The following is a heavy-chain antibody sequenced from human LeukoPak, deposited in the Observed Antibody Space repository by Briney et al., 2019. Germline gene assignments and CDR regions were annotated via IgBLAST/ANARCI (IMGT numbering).Heavy chain of an antibody. Sequence: GASVKVSCKASGYTFTSYVISWVRQPPGQGLDGMGWISANNGNTNYAQKLQGRLTMTTDTSTSTAYMELRSLRSDDTAVYYCARGEINSNIPRYYYGMDVWGQGTTVTVSS. D-gene: IGHD2/OR15-2a*01. CDR1: GYTFTSYV. V-gene: IGHV1-18*01. J-gene: IGHJ6*02. CDR3: ARGEINSNIPRYYYGMDV. CDR2: ISANNGNT.